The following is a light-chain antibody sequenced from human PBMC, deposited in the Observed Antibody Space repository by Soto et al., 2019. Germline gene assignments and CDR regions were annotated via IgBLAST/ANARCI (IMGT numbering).Light chain of an antibody. CDR1: RSGIGASIY. CDR3: TSYTTSNTLA. J-gene: IGLJ2*01. Sequence: QSALTQPASVSGSPGQSITISCTGTRSGIGASIYVSWFQQYPGEAPKCMIYDVNNRPSGVSNRFSGSKSGSTASLTISGLQAEDEAVYYCTSYTTSNTLALGGGTKLTVL. V-gene: IGLV2-14*01. CDR2: DVN.